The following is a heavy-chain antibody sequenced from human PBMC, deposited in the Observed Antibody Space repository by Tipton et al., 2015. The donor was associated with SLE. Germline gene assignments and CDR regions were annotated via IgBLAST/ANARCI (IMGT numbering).Heavy chain of an antibody. CDR3: ARDHASLGLDF. V-gene: IGHV5-51*01. Sequence: QLVQSGAEVKKPGESLKISCRVSGYTFANFWISWVRQTPGKGLEWMGFIYPGDSDTKYSPSFEGQVTISADKSTSTAYVQWNSLKTSDSAMYYCARDHASLGLDFWGQGTLVTVSS. D-gene: IGHD1-14*01. J-gene: IGHJ4*02. CDR1: GYTFANFW. CDR2: IYPGDSDT.